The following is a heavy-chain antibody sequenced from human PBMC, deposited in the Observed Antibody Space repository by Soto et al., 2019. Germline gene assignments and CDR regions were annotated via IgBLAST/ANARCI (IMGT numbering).Heavy chain of an antibody. V-gene: IGHV4-61*01. J-gene: IGHJ4*02. CDR1: GDSVNSDYYY. Sequence: SETLSLTCSVSGDSVNSDYYYWTWIRQPPGKGLEWIGYIYSSGRTNYNPSLRSRVTISLDTSRNQFSLKLTNMDPGDTATYYCAHRGPYGLTLDYWGPGTLVTVSS. D-gene: IGHD4-17*01. CDR3: AHRGPYGLTLDY. CDR2: IYSSGRT.